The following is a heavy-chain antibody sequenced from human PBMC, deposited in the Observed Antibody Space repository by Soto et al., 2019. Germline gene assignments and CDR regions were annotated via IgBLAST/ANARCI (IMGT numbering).Heavy chain of an antibody. CDR3: ARGRGDIVLMVYAMNWFDP. Sequence: SVKVSCKASGGTFSSYAISWVRQAPGQGLEWMGGIIPIFGTANYAQKFQGRVTITADESTSTAYMELSSLRSEDTAVYYCARGRGDIVLMVYAMNWFDPWGQGTLVTVSS. D-gene: IGHD2-8*01. CDR1: GGTFSSYA. V-gene: IGHV1-69*13. CDR2: IIPIFGTA. J-gene: IGHJ5*02.